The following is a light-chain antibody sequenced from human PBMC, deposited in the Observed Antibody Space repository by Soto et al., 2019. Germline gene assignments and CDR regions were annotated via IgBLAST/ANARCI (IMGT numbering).Light chain of an antibody. V-gene: IGKV3-11*01. CDR3: QQRSFWTLT. Sequence: TLSLSPPDKATLSFRASQSVSSHLVWFQQKPGQAPRLLIYDASSRATGIPARFSGSGSGTDFTLTISSLEPDDFAVYCCQQRSFWTLTFGDGARLEI. CDR1: QSVSSH. CDR2: DAS. J-gene: IGKJ5*01.